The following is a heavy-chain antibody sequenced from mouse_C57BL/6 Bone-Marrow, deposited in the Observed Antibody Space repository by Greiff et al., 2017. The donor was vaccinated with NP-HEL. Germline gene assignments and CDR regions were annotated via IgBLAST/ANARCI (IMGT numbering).Heavy chain of an antibody. CDR1: GYTFTSYW. J-gene: IGHJ1*03. CDR3: ARADYDGSSFYWYFDV. Sequence: QVQLQQPGTELVKPGASVKLSCKASGYTFTSYWMHWVKQRPGQGLEWIGNINPSNGGTNYNEKFKSKATLTVDKSSSTAYMQLSSLTSEDSAVYYCARADYDGSSFYWYFDVWGTGTTVTVSS. V-gene: IGHV1-53*01. CDR2: INPSNGGT. D-gene: IGHD1-1*01.